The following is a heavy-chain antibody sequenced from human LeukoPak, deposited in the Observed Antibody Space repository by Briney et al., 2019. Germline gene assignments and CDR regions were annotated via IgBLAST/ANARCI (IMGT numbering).Heavy chain of an antibody. CDR2: ISSTSSIT. J-gene: IGHJ4*02. D-gene: IGHD1-7*01. CDR1: GFSFSIYT. Sequence: GGSLRLSCAASGFSFSIYTMNWVRQAPGKGLEWVSYISSTSSITYYADSVQGRFTISRDNAENSLYLQMNSLRAEDTAVYCCARGDNWNYGTDYWGQGTLVTVSS. CDR3: ARGDNWNYGTDY. V-gene: IGHV3-48*01.